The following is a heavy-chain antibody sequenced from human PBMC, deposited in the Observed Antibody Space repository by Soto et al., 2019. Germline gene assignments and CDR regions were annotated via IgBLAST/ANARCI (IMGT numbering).Heavy chain of an antibody. CDR3: ARSSENYDYVWGSYRPYNWFDP. J-gene: IGHJ5*02. CDR1: GYTFTSYG. V-gene: IGHV1-18*01. Sequence: ASVKVSCKASGYTFTSYGISWVGQAPGQGLEWMGWISAYNGNTDYAQKLQGRVTMTTDTSTSTAYMELRSLRSDDTAVYYCARSSENYDYVWGSYRPYNWFDPWGQGTLVTVSS. CDR2: ISAYNGNT. D-gene: IGHD3-16*02.